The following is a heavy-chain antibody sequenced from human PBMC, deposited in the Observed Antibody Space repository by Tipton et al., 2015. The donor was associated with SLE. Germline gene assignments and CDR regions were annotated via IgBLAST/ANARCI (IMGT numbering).Heavy chain of an antibody. Sequence: TLSLTCAVYGGSLSGNYWSWIRQPPGKGLEWIGEINHSGNTNYNPSLKSRVTTSVDTSKNQFSLKLNSVTAADTAIYLCARQDIVGATHAFDIWGQGTMVTVSS. CDR1: GGSLSGNY. CDR2: INHSGNT. V-gene: IGHV4-34*01. D-gene: IGHD1-26*01. J-gene: IGHJ3*02. CDR3: ARQDIVGATHAFDI.